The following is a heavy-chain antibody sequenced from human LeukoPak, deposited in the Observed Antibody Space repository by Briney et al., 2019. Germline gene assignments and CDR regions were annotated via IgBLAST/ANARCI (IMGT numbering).Heavy chain of an antibody. D-gene: IGHD2-2*01. CDR2: IYYSGST. CDR1: GGSISSSSYY. Sequence: SETLSLTCTVSGGSISSSSYYWGWIRQPPGKGLEWIGSIYYSGSTYYDPSLKSRVTISVDRSKNQFSLKLSSVTAADTAVYYCAREIPPPVYCSSTSCSNWFDPWGQGTLVTVSS. CDR3: AREIPPPVYCSSTSCSNWFDP. V-gene: IGHV4-39*07. J-gene: IGHJ5*02.